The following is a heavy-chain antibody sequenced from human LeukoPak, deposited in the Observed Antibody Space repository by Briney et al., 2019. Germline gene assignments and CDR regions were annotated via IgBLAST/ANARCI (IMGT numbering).Heavy chain of an antibody. J-gene: IGHJ4*02. CDR2: INHSGST. Sequence: SETLSLTCAVYGGSFSGYYWSWIRQPPGKGLEWIGEINHSGSTNYNPSLKSRVTISVDTSKNQFSLKLSSVTAADTAFYYCARHPTSSYYFDYWGQGTLVTVSS. V-gene: IGHV4-34*01. CDR3: ARHPTSSYYFDY. CDR1: GGSFSGYY.